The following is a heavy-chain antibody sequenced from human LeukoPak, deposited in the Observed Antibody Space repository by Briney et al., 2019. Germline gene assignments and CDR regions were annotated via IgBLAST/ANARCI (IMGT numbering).Heavy chain of an antibody. CDR1: GYTFTSYY. CDR3: ARDHYGDYVPFDY. CDR2: INPSGGST. V-gene: IGHV1-46*01. Sequence: ASVKVSRKASGYTFTSYYMHWVRQAPGQGLEWMGIINPSGGSTSYAQKFQGRVTTTRDTSTSTVYMELSSLRSEDTAVYYCARDHYGDYVPFDYWGQGTLVTVSS. J-gene: IGHJ4*02. D-gene: IGHD4-17*01.